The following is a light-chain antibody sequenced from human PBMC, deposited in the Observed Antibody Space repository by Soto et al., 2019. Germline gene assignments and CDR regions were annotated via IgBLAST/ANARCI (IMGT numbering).Light chain of an antibody. V-gene: IGLV2-11*01. CDR1: SSDVGGYNY. J-gene: IGLJ3*02. CDR2: DVS. Sequence: QSALTQPRSVSGSPGQSVTISCTGTSSDVGGYNYVSWYQQHPGKAPKLMIYDVSKRPSGVPDRFFSSKSGNTASLTISGLQAEDEADYYCCSYAGDYTWVFGEGTKLTVL. CDR3: CSYAGDYTWV.